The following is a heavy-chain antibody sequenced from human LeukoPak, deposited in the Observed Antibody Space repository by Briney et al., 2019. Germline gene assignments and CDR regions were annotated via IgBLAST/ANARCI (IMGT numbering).Heavy chain of an antibody. Sequence: ASVKVSCKASGYTFTSYDINWVRQAAGQGLEWMGWMNPNSGNTGYAQKFQGRVTITADKSTSTAYMELSSLRSEDTAVYYCARDSKETGYSYDVYWGQGTLVTVSS. D-gene: IGHD5-18*01. V-gene: IGHV1-8*01. CDR1: GYTFTSYD. CDR2: MNPNSGNT. J-gene: IGHJ4*02. CDR3: ARDSKETGYSYDVY.